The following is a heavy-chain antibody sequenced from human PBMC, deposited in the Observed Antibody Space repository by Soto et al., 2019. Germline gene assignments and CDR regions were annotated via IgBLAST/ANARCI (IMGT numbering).Heavy chain of an antibody. CDR3: ARDRRYYDSSGYSSANYYGMDV. CDR1: RYTFTAYY. D-gene: IGHD3-22*01. J-gene: IGHJ6*02. CDR2: INPNSGDT. V-gene: IGHV1-2*02. Sequence: ASVKVSCKASRYTFTAYYIHWVRQAPGQGLEWMGWINPNSGDTNYAQKFQGRVTMTRDTSLTTAYMELSRLRSDDTAMYYCARDRRYYDSSGYSSANYYGMDVWGQGTTVTV.